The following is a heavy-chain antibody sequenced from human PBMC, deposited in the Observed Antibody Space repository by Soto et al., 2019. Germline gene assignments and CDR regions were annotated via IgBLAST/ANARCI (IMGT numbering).Heavy chain of an antibody. CDR1: GGTFSSYT. CDR3: AIGAGYCSSTSCYGFYYYYGMDV. V-gene: IGHV1-69*02. J-gene: IGHJ6*02. CDR2: IIPILGIA. Sequence: SVKVSCKASGGTFSSYTISWVRQAPGQGLEWMGSIIPILGIANYAQKFQGRVTITADKSTSTAYMELSSLRSEDTAVYYCAIGAGYCSSTSCYGFYYYYGMDVWGQGTTVTVSS. D-gene: IGHD2-2*01.